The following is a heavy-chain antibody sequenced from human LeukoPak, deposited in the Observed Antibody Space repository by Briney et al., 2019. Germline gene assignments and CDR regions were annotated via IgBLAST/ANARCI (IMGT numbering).Heavy chain of an antibody. D-gene: IGHD6-19*01. CDR1: GGSISSSSYY. J-gene: IGHJ4*02. V-gene: IGHV4-39*01. Sequence: PSETLSLTCTVSGGSISSSSYYWGWIRQPPGKGLEWIGSFLYSGSTYYNPSLKSRVTTSVDTSKNQFSLKLSSVTAADTAVYYCARVRVSGWSPPFDYGGQGTLVTFSS. CDR3: ARVRVSGWSPPFDY. CDR2: FLYSGST.